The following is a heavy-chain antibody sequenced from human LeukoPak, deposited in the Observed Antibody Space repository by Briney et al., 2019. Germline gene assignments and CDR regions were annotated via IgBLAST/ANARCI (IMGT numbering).Heavy chain of an antibody. V-gene: IGHV4-34*01. CDR1: GGSFSGYY. CDR3: ARGAKVDTTWWFSFDY. D-gene: IGHD5-18*01. J-gene: IGHJ4*02. Sequence: SETLSLTCTVSGGSFSGYYWSWIRQPPGKGLEWIGEINHSGSTNYNPSLKSRVTISVDTSKNQFSLKLSSVTAADTAVYYCARGAKVDTTWWFSFDYWGQGTLVTVSS. CDR2: INHSGST.